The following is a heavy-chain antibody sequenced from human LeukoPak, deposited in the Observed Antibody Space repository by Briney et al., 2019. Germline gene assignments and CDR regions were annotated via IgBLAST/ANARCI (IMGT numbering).Heavy chain of an antibody. D-gene: IGHD4-23*01. CDR3: AAEGRPTVVTFRKGAVEL. Sequence: GTSVKVSCKASGFTFTITAEQWVRQARGQRLEWIGWIVVGSGNTNYAQKFQERVTITRDMSTSTVYMELSSLRSEDTAVYYCAAEGRPTVVTFRKGAVELWGQGTMVTVSS. CDR1: GFTFTITA. J-gene: IGHJ3*01. CDR2: IVVGSGNT. V-gene: IGHV1-58*01.